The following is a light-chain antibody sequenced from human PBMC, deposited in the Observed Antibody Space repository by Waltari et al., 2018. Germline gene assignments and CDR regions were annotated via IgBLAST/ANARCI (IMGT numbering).Light chain of an antibody. CDR1: NFNIGGYNL. CDR2: DKT. Sequence: QSALTQPASVSGYPGQSITISCSGTNFNIGGYNLVSWYQHPPGQAPKIIIYDKTNRHSGAPVRLSGSNSGDKASLTISGPQAEDEAEYYCFPCEGRARKIFGGGTKLTVL. V-gene: IGLV2-23*01. CDR3: FPCEGRARKI. J-gene: IGLJ2*01.